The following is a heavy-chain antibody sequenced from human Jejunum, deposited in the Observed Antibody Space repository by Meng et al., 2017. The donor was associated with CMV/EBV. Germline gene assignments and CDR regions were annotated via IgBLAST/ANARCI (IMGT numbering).Heavy chain of an antibody. CDR3: TKGIIWFSGNF. Sequence: EVQLVESGGDLVQPGGSLRLSCEASGFTFSGYVMSWVRQAPGKGLEWVASFNGDDNTTYYADSVKGRFNIPRDSPKNTLCLQMSSLRAEDTGVYYCTKGIIWFSGNFWGQGTLVTVSS. J-gene: IGHJ4*02. CDR2: FNGDDNTT. D-gene: IGHD3-10*01. V-gene: IGHV3-23*04. CDR1: GFTFSGYV.